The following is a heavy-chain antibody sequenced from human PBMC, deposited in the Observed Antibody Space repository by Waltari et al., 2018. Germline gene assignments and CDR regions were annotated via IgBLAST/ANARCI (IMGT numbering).Heavy chain of an antibody. V-gene: IGHV3-7*01. D-gene: IGHD2-21*01. CDR2: IRGDGSAT. J-gene: IGHJ4*01. Sequence: EVQLVESGGGLVPPGGSLRLSCAASGFTFTTYWMSWVRQAPGMGLEWVANIRGDGSATSYVDSVKGRITISRDNAKNSLYLQMNSLRAEDTAVYYCARNRGGGGGYFDYWGHGTLVTVSS. CDR3: ARNRGGGGGYFDY. CDR1: GFTFTTYW.